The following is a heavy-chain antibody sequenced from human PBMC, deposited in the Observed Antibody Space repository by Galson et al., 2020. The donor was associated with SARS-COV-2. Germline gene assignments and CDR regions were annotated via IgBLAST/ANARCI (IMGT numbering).Heavy chain of an antibody. CDR1: GDSFTTYF. J-gene: IGHJ4*02. CDR3: ARLVLMSSSFDY. V-gene: IGHV4-59*08. CDR2: VYHSGYT. Sequence: ASETLSLTCSVSGDSFTTYFWSWIRQPPGKGLEWIGYVYHSGYTNYNPSLKSRVTISVDTSKNQFSLKLSSVTAADTAVYYCARLVLMSSSFDYWGQGALVTVSS.